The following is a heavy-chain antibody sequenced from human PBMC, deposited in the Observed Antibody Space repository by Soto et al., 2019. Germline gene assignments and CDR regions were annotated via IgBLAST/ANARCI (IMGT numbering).Heavy chain of an antibody. D-gene: IGHD3-22*01. CDR2: IRSKANSYAT. Sequence: HPVGSLRLSCAASGFTFSGSAMHWVRQASGKGLEWVGRIRSKANSYATAYAASVKGRFTISRDDSKNTAYLQMNSLKTEDTAVYYCTRVGDSRIYYYYYGMDVWGQGTTVTVSS. V-gene: IGHV3-73*01. CDR3: TRVGDSRIYYYYYGMDV. J-gene: IGHJ6*02. CDR1: GFTFSGSA.